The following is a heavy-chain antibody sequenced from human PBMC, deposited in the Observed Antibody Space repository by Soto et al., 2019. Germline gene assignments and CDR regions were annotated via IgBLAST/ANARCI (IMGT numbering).Heavy chain of an antibody. CDR1: GYSFTSYW. V-gene: IGHV5-10-1*01. Sequence: PGESLKISCKGSGYSFTSYWISWVRQMPGKGLEWMGRIDPSDSYTNYSPSFQGHVTISADKSISTAYLQWSSLKASDTAMYYCAGPARNSSSHETSQYYYYGMDVWGQGTTVTVSS. CDR3: AGPARNSSSHETSQYYYYGMDV. CDR2: IDPSDSYT. D-gene: IGHD6-6*01. J-gene: IGHJ6*02.